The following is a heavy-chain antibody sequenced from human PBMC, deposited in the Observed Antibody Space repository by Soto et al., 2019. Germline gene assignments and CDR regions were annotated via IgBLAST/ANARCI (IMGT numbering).Heavy chain of an antibody. J-gene: IGHJ4*02. D-gene: IGHD6-13*01. CDR2: IYFSGST. CDR1: GGSISNYY. Sequence: SETLSLTCTVSGGSISNYYWTWIRQPPGKGLEWIGYIYFSGSTYYNPSLKSRVTMSVDTSKNQFSLKLSSVTAADTAVYYCARHWGRGAAGTCYNWGQGTLVTVSS. CDR3: ARHWGRGAAGTCYN. V-gene: IGHV4-59*04.